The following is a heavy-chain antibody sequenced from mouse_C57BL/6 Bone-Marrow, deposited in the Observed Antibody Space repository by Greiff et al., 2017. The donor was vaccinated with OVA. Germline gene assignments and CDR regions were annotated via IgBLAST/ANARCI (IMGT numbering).Heavy chain of an antibody. CDR2: IWWDDDK. V-gene: IGHV8-8*01. CDR1: GFSLSTFGMG. CDR3: ARIYYYGSSYFYYAMDY. D-gene: IGHD1-1*01. Sequence: QVTLKESGPGILQPSQTLSLTCSFSGFSLSTFGMGVGWIRQPSGKGLEWLAHIWWDDDKYYNPALKSRLTISKDTSKNQVFLKIANVDTADTATYYCARIYYYGSSYFYYAMDYWGQGTSVTVSS. J-gene: IGHJ4*01.